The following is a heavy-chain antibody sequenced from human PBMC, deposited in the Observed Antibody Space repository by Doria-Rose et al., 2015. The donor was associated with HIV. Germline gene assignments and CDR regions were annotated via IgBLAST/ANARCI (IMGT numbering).Heavy chain of an antibody. CDR3: AKAPIIGPKYYFYMDV. D-gene: IGHD3-3*01. V-gene: IGHV3-9*01. Sequence: VQLQESGGGLVQPGRSLRLSCVGSGFSFESYAMHWVRLAPGKGLEWVAGISWDSGEKGNADSVEGRFTISRDNAKKSVYLEMRSLRPEDTAFYYCAKAPIIGPKYYFYMDVWGKGTSVTVSS. CDR1: GFSFESYA. CDR2: ISWDSGEK. J-gene: IGHJ6*03.